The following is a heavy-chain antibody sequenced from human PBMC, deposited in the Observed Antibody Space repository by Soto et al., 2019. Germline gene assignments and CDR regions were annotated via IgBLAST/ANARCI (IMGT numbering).Heavy chain of an antibody. CDR1: GFTFSTYW. CDR3: ARDLRGSPDY. J-gene: IGHJ4*02. Sequence: EGQLVESGGGLVQPGGSLRLSCAASGFTFSTYWMNWVHQAPGKGLVWVSLINPDGSTTTYADSVKGRFTISRDNAKNTVYLQMTSLRVEDTAVYYCARDLRGSPDYWGQGTLVIVSS. D-gene: IGHD1-26*01. V-gene: IGHV3-74*01. CDR2: INPDGSTT.